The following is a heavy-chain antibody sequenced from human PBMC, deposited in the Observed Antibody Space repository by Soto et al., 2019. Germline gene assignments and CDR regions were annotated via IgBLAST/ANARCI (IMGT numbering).Heavy chain of an antibody. D-gene: IGHD3-16*01. Sequence: GGSLRLSCAASGFTFSSYCMSWVRQAPGKGLEWVSAICYNGSSKYYADSVKGRFTISRDNSKNTLYLQMNSLRAEDTAVYYCARSLGAFDIWGQGTMVTVSS. CDR2: ICYNGSSK. CDR1: GFTFSSYC. J-gene: IGHJ3*02. CDR3: ARSLGAFDI. V-gene: IGHV3-33*08.